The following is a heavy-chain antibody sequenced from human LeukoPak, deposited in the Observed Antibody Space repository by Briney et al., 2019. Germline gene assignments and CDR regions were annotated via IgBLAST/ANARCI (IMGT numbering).Heavy chain of an antibody. D-gene: IGHD6-19*01. CDR3: ARRAEIAVGVYSDAFDI. J-gene: IGHJ3*02. Sequence: PSETLSLTCTVSGGSISGYYWTWIRQPPGKGLEWIGYMYYNGNTNYNPSLMSRVTISVDPSKNQFSLKLTSVTTADTAVYYCARRAEIAVGVYSDAFDIWGQGTMVTVSS. V-gene: IGHV4-59*08. CDR1: GGSISGYY. CDR2: MYYNGNT.